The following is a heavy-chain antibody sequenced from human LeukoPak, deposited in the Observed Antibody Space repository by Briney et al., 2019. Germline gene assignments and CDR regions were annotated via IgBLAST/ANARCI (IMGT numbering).Heavy chain of an antibody. CDR3: ARGLYGDYALDGY. CDR2: ISSSGSTI. J-gene: IGHJ4*02. D-gene: IGHD4-17*01. Sequence: PGGSLRLSCAASGFTFSSYAMSWVRQAPGKGLEWVSYISSSGSTIYYADSVKGRFTISRDNAKNSLYLQMNSLRAEDTAVYYCARGLYGDYALDGYWGQGTLVTVSS. CDR1: GFTFSSYA. V-gene: IGHV3-48*03.